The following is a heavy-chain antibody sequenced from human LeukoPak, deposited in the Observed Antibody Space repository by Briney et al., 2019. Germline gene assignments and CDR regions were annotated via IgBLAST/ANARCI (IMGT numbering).Heavy chain of an antibody. CDR2: IYYSGST. Sequence: SETLPLTCTVSGGSISSYYWSWIRQPPGKGLEWIGYIYYSGSTNYNPSLKSRVTISVDTSKNQFSLKLSSVTAADTAVYYCASSSPKYYYDSSGSFDYWGQGTLVTVSS. J-gene: IGHJ4*02. CDR1: GGSISSYY. V-gene: IGHV4-59*01. CDR3: ASSSPKYYYDSSGSFDY. D-gene: IGHD3-22*01.